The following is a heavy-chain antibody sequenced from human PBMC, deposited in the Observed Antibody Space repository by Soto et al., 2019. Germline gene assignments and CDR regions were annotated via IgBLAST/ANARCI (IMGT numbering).Heavy chain of an antibody. CDR3: ASSPAIAVAGTYYYYGMDV. CDR2: IKQDGSEK. D-gene: IGHD6-19*01. Sequence: EVQLVESGGGLVQPGGSLRLSCAASGFTFSSYWMSWVRQAPGKGLEWVANIKQDGSEKYYVDSVKGRFTISRDNAKNYLYLQMNSLRAEDTAVYYCASSPAIAVAGTYYYYGMDVWGQGTTVTVSS. J-gene: IGHJ6*02. V-gene: IGHV3-7*05. CDR1: GFTFSSYW.